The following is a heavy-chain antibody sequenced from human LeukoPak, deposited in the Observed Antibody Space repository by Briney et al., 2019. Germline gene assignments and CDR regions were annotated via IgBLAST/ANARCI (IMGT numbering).Heavy chain of an antibody. D-gene: IGHD5-18*01. CDR2: IYHSGST. V-gene: IGHV4-30-2*01. CDR3: AQGYSYASSAWFDP. CDR1: GGSISSGGYY. Sequence: SQTLCLTCTVSGGSISSGGYYWSWIRQPPEKGLEWIGYIYHSGSTYYNPSLKSRVTISVDRSKNQFSLKLSSVTAADTAVYYCAQGYSYASSAWFDPWGQGTLVTVSS. J-gene: IGHJ5*02.